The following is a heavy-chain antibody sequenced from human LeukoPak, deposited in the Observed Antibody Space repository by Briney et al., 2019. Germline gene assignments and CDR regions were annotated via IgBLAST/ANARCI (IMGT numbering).Heavy chain of an antibody. Sequence: SETLSLTCAVSGGSISSYYWSWIRQPAGKGLEWIGRIYISGSTNYNPSLKSRVTMSVDTSMNQFSLKLSSVTAADTAVYFCVRVRDWNYFDYWGQGALVTVSS. CDR3: VRVRDWNYFDY. V-gene: IGHV4-4*07. CDR2: IYISGST. CDR1: GGSISSYY. D-gene: IGHD3/OR15-3a*01. J-gene: IGHJ4*02.